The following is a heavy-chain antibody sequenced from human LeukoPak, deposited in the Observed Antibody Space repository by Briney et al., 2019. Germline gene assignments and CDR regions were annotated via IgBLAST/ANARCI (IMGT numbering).Heavy chain of an antibody. Sequence: ASVKVSCKASGYTFTSYGIIWVRQAPGQGLEWMGWISAYNGNTNYAQKLQGRVTMTTDTSTSTAYMELRSLRSDDTAVYYCARDSVTTWDLLADYWGQGTLVTVSS. CDR1: GYTFTSYG. CDR2: ISAYNGNT. D-gene: IGHD4-17*01. CDR3: ARDSVTTWDLLADY. J-gene: IGHJ4*02. V-gene: IGHV1-18*01.